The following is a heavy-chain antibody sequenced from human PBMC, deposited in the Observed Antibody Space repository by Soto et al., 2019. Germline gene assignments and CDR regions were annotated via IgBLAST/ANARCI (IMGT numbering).Heavy chain of an antibody. J-gene: IGHJ1*01. D-gene: IGHD6-13*01. CDR1: GGTFSSYA. V-gene: IGHV1-69*12. CDR2: IIPISCTA. Sequence: QVQLVQSGAEVKKPGSSVKVSCKASGGTFSSYAISWVRQAPGQGREWMGGIIPISCTANYAQKFQGRVTITADESTSTAYMGLSSRRSEDTAVYYCARGEQLVLSYFQHWGQGTRVTVCS. CDR3: ARGEQLVLSYFQH.